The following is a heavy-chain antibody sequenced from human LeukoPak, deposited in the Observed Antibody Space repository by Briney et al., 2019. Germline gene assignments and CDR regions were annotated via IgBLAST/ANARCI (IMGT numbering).Heavy chain of an antibody. CDR2: INQDGSEK. Sequence: PGGSLRLSCAASGFTFSSYWMSWVRQAPGKGLEWVANINQDGSEKYYVDSVKGRFTISRDNAKNSLYLQMNSLRAEDTAVYYCARDRCSGSCYVYRSRAFDIWGQGTMVTVSS. J-gene: IGHJ3*02. CDR3: ARDRCSGSCYVYRSRAFDI. V-gene: IGHV3-7*01. CDR1: GFTFSSYW. D-gene: IGHD2-15*01.